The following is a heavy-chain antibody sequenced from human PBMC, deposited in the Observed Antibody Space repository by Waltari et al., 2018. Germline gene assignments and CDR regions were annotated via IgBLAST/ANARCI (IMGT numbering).Heavy chain of an antibody. D-gene: IGHD2-15*01. V-gene: IGHV4-34*01. CDR1: GGSFSGYY. J-gene: IGHJ5*02. CDR3: ASSYRLLTGGWLDP. CDR2: INQSGST. Sequence: QVQLQQWGAGLLKPSETLSLTCAVYGGSFSGYYWSWIRQPPGKGLEWIGEINQSGSTNYNPSLKSRVTISVDSSKNQFSLKLSSVTAADTAVYYCASSYRLLTGGWLDPWGQGTLVTVSS.